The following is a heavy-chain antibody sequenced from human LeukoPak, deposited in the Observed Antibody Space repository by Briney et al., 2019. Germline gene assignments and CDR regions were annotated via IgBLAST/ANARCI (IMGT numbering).Heavy chain of an antibody. Sequence: SGPTLVKPTQTLTLTCTFSGFSLSTSGVGVGWIRQPPGKALEWLALIYWDDDKRYSPSLKSRLTITKDTSKNQVVLTMTNMDPVDTATYYCARRLVPTYSRAHNWFDPWGQGTLVTVSS. CDR3: ARRLVPTYSRAHNWFDP. J-gene: IGHJ5*02. V-gene: IGHV2-5*02. CDR1: GFSLSTSGVG. CDR2: IYWDDDK. D-gene: IGHD1-14*01.